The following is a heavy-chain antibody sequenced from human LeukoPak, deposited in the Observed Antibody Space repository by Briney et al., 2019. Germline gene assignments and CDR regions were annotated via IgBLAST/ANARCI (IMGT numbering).Heavy chain of an antibody. V-gene: IGHV4-39*01. CDR2: IYHSGST. D-gene: IGHD6-19*01. CDR1: GGSISSSSYY. Sequence: PSETLSLTCTVSGGSISSSSYYWGWIRQPPGKGLEWIGSIYHSGSTYYNPSLKSRVTISVDTSKNQFSLKLSSVTAADTAVYYCARHKSGWYYFDYWGQGTLVTVSS. CDR3: ARHKSGWYYFDY. J-gene: IGHJ4*02.